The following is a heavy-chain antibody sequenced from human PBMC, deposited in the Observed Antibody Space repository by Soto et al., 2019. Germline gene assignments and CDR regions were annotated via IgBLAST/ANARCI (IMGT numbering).Heavy chain of an antibody. D-gene: IGHD6-19*01. V-gene: IGHV1-69*02. CDR3: AIPPDSSDSRKSYFDY. J-gene: IGHJ4*02. CDR2: IIPILDIA. CDR1: GGTFSSYT. Sequence: QVQLVQSGAEVKKPGSSVKVSCKASGGTFSSYTISWVRQAPGQGLEWLGRIIPILDIANYAQKFQGRVTITADKSTSTAYMELSSLRSEDAAGYYCAIPPDSSDSRKSYFDYWGQGTLVTVSS.